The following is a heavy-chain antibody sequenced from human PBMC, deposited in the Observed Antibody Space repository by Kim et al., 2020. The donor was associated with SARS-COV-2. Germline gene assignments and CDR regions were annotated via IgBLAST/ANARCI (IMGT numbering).Heavy chain of an antibody. J-gene: IGHJ4*02. CDR3: ARDLSLGRPGGFDY. D-gene: IGHD3-10*01. V-gene: IGHV3-21*01. CDR2: ISRFSDYI. Sequence: GGSLRLSCAASEFTFSRYSMNWVRQAPGKGLEWVSTISRFSDYIYYAESVEGRFTISRDNAKNSVYLQMNSLRVDDTAMYYCARDLSLGRPGGFDYRGQGALVTVSS. CDR1: EFTFSRYS.